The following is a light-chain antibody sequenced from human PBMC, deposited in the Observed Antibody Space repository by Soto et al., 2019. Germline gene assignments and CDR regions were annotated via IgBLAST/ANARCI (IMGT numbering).Light chain of an antibody. CDR1: QSVTTF. V-gene: IGKV1-5*01. CDR2: DAS. J-gene: IGKJ4*02. Sequence: DIQMTQSPSTLSASIGGRVTITCRASQSVTTFLAWYQQKPGKAPQILIYDASKLEPGVPSRLSGGGSGTEFTLTISSLQPDDFAASYCPQYSTYPLTVGGGTKVDSK. CDR3: PQYSTYPLT.